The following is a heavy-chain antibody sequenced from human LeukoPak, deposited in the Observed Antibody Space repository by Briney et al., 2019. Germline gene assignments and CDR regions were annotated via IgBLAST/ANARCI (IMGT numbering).Heavy chain of an antibody. CDR2: IYPGDSDT. CDR3: ARYFGYCSSTSCYAYFDY. D-gene: IGHD2-2*01. V-gene: IGHV5-51*01. Sequence: GESLKISCKVSGYSLSNYWIGWVRQMPGRGLEWMGIIYPGDSDTRYSPSFQGQVTISADKSISTAYLQWSSLKASDTAMYYCARYFGYCSSTSCYAYFDYWGQGTLVTVSS. J-gene: IGHJ4*02. CDR1: GYSLSNYW.